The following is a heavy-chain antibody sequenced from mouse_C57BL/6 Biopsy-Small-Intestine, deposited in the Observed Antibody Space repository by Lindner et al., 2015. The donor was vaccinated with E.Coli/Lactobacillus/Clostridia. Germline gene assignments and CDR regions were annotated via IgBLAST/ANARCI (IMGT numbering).Heavy chain of an antibody. CDR3: ARDHGDYDGYYYAMDY. CDR2: ISDGGSYT. J-gene: IGHJ4*01. V-gene: IGHV5-4*01. CDR1: GFTFSSYA. Sequence: VQLQESGGGLVKPGGSLKLSCAASGFTFSSYAMSWVRQTPEKRLEWVATISDGGSYTYYPDNVKGRFTISRGNAKNNLYLQMSHLKSEDTAMYYCARDHGDYDGYYYAMDYWGQGTSVTVSS. D-gene: IGHD2-4*01.